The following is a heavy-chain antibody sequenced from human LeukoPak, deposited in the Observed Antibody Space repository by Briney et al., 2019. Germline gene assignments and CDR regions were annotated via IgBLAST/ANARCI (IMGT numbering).Heavy chain of an antibody. D-gene: IGHD3-10*01. Sequence: GGSLRLSCAASGFTFSIYGTHWVRQAPGKGLEWVAVIANDAKTTYYADSVKGRFTISGDNSKNTLYLQMNSLRPEDTAVYYCTKEGLPSGSSWSAWFDPWGQGTLVTVSS. V-gene: IGHV3-30*18. CDR2: IANDAKTT. J-gene: IGHJ5*02. CDR3: TKEGLPSGSSWSAWFDP. CDR1: GFTFSIYG.